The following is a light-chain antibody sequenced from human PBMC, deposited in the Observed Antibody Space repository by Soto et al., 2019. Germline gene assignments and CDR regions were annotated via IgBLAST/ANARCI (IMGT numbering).Light chain of an antibody. V-gene: IGKV3-20*01. CDR3: QQYSSSPWT. CDR1: QSVSNNY. Sequence: EIVLTQSPGTLSLSPGERATLSCRASQSVSNNYLAWYQQKPGQAPRLMIYGGSSRATGIPDRFSGSKSGIDFTLTISRLEPEDFAVYFCQQYSSSPWTFGQGTKVEIK. J-gene: IGKJ1*01. CDR2: GGS.